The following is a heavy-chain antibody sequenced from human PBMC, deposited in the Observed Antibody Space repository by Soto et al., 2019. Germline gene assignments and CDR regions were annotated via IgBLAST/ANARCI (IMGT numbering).Heavy chain of an antibody. CDR2: ISYDGTIQ. CDR1: GFTFSSYG. Sequence: QVHLVESGGGVVQPGRSLRLSCAASGFTFSSYGMHWVRQAPGKGLEWLAVISYDGTIQYYADSIKGRFTISRDNSKNTLFLQMNRLRPEDTAVYFCAKSRVGSSWYEGDSWGQGTLVTVSS. D-gene: IGHD6-13*01. V-gene: IGHV3-30*18. J-gene: IGHJ4*02. CDR3: AKSRVGSSWYEGDS.